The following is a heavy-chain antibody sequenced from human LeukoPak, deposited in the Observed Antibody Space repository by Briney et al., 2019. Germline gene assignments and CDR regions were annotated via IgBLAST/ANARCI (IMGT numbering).Heavy chain of an antibody. J-gene: IGHJ4*02. D-gene: IGHD2-15*01. V-gene: IGHV4-34*01. CDR2: INHSGST. Sequence: SETLSLTCAVYGGSFSGYYWSWIRQPPGKGLEWIGEINHSGSTNYNPSLKSRVTISVDTSKDQFSLKLSSVTAADTAVYYCARGGRDIVVVVAAPWAYYFDYWGQGTLVTVSS. CDR1: GGSFSGYY. CDR3: ARGGRDIVVVVAAPWAYYFDY.